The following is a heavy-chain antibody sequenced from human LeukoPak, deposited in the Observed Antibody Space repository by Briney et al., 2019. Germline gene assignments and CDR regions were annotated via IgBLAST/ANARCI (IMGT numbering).Heavy chain of an antibody. CDR1: GGSFSGYY. CDR2: INHSGST. Sequence: SEILSLTCAVYGGSFSGYYWSWIRQPPGKGLEWIGEINHSGSTNYNPSLKSRVTISVDTSKNQFSLKLSSVTAADTAVYYCARSKSWYVDYWGQGTLVTVSS. CDR3: ARSKSWYVDY. J-gene: IGHJ4*02. D-gene: IGHD6-13*01. V-gene: IGHV4-34*01.